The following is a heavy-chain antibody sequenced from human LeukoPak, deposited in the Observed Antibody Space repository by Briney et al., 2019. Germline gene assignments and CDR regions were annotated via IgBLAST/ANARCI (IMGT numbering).Heavy chain of an antibody. CDR1: GGSFSGYY. D-gene: IGHD6-13*01. Sequence: SETLSLTCAVYGGSFSGYYWSWIRQPPGKGLEWIGEINHSGSTNYNPSLKSRVTISVDTSKNQFSLKLSSVTAADTAVYYCASTPRAYSSSWLPFDYWGQGTLVTVSS. J-gene: IGHJ4*02. V-gene: IGHV4-34*01. CDR3: ASTPRAYSSSWLPFDY. CDR2: INHSGST.